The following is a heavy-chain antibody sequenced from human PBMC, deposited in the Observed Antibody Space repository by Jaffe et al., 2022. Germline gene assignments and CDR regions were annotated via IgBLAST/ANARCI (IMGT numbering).Heavy chain of an antibody. Sequence: EVQLAESGGGLVQPGGSLRLSCAASGFTFSAFWMTWVRQAPGKGLEWLANIKEDGSNTYYVDSVKGRFTISRDNAKNSLYLQMNNLRVEDTAVYYCVKGNWGDYWGQGTQVSVSA. CDR3: VKGNWGDY. J-gene: IGHJ4*02. D-gene: IGHD7-27*01. V-gene: IGHV3-7*05. CDR2: IKEDGSNT. CDR1: GFTFSAFW.